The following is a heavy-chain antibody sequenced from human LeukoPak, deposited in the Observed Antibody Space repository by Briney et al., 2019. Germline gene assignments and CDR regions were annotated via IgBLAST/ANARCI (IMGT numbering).Heavy chain of an antibody. J-gene: IGHJ4*02. Sequence: GGPLRLSCAPSGFNHNNYWMLWVRQAPGKGLHGVGNINLYGSDKYYGDSLKGRFTISRDNAKNSLYLQMNSLRAEDTAVYYCARDTRYFDYWGQGNMVTVSS. CDR2: INLYGSDK. CDR1: GFNHNNYW. V-gene: IGHV3-7*01. CDR3: ARDTRYFDY.